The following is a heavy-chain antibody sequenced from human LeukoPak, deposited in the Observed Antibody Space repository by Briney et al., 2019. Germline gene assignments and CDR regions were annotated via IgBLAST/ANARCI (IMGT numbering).Heavy chain of an antibody. D-gene: IGHD3-22*01. J-gene: IGHJ4*02. CDR1: GGSISSYY. Sequence: SETLSLTCTVSGGSISSYYWSWIRQPPGKGLEWIGYIYYSGSTNYNPSLKSRVTISVDTSKNQLSLKLSSVTAADTAVYYCARVWYDSSGYYHPFDYWGQGTLVTVSS. CDR3: ARVWYDSSGYYHPFDY. V-gene: IGHV4-59*01. CDR2: IYYSGST.